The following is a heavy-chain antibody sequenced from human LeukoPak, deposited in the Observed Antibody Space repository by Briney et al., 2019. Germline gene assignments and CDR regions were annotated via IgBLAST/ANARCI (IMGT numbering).Heavy chain of an antibody. Sequence: GSLRLSCAASGFTFSSYSMNWVRQAPGKGLEWIGEINHSGSTHYNPSLKSRVTISVDTSKNQFYLKMSSVTAADTAVYHCARGGSGNTYGYNYGMDVWGQGATVTVSS. CDR2: INHSGST. J-gene: IGHJ6*02. V-gene: IGHV4-34*01. CDR1: GFTFSSYS. D-gene: IGHD5-18*01. CDR3: ARGGSGNTYGYNYGMDV.